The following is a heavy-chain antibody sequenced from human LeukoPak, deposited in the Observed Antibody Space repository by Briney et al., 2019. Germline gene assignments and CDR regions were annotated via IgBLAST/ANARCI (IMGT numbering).Heavy chain of an antibody. CDR1: GGSFSGYY. V-gene: IGHV4-34*01. CDR2: INHSGST. J-gene: IGHJ4*02. D-gene: IGHD6-19*01. CDR3: AREKVAGTPVSRGHFDY. Sequence: SETLSLTCAVYGGSFSGYYWSWIRQPPGKGLEWIREINHSGSTNYNPSLKSRVTISVDTSKNQFSLKLSSVTAADTAVYYCAREKVAGTPVSRGHFDYWGQGTLVTVSS.